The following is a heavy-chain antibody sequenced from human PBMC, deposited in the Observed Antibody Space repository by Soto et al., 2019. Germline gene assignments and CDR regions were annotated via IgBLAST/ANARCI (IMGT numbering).Heavy chain of an antibody. J-gene: IGHJ3*01. Sequence: EVQLVESGGGMVQPGRSLRLSCAASGFTFDAYAMHWVRQAPGKGLEWVSGISWNSDNIGYADSVKGRFTISRHNAKNSLYLQMNSLRVDDTAFYYCATAPPSIEQLFAFEFWGQGTMVTV. CDR1: GFTFDAYA. V-gene: IGHV3-9*01. D-gene: IGHD6-13*01. CDR2: ISWNSDNI. CDR3: ATAPPSIEQLFAFEF.